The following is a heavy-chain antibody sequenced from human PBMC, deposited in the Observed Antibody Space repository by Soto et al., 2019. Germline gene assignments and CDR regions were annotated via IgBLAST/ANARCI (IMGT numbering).Heavy chain of an antibody. Sequence: QVQLQESGPGLVKPSQTLSLTCTVSGGSINSGGYCWSWIRQHPGKGLDWIGCISYGGSTSYNPSLKSRVTISVDTTKNQFSLKLTSVTAADTAVYYCSRGILVWGQGALITVSS. D-gene: IGHD5-18*01. J-gene: IGHJ4*02. CDR2: ISYGGST. V-gene: IGHV4-31*03. CDR3: SRGILV. CDR1: GGSINSGGYC.